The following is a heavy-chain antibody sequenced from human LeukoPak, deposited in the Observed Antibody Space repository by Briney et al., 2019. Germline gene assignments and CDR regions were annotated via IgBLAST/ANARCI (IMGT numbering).Heavy chain of an antibody. CDR3: ARQSGYDHFDY. V-gene: IGHV4-59*08. J-gene: IGHJ4*02. Sequence: SETLSLTCTVSGGSNSSYYWSWIRQPPGKGLEWIGYIYYSGSTNYNPSLKSRVTISVDTSKNQFSLKLSSVTAADTAVYYCARQSGYDHFDYWGQGTLVTVSS. CDR1: GGSNSSYY. CDR2: IYYSGST. D-gene: IGHD5-12*01.